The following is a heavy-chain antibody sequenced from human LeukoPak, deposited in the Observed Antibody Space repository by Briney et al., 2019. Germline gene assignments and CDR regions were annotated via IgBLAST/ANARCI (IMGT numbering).Heavy chain of an antibody. CDR1: GFTFSSYA. CDR3: ARGHCSGGSGLLDY. V-gene: IGHV3-30*04. CDR2: ISYDGSNK. Sequence: PGRSLRLSCAASGFTFSSYAMHWVRQAPGKGLEWVAVISYDGSNKYYADSVKGRFTISRHNSKNTLYLQMNSLRAEDTAVYYCARGHCSGGSGLLDYWGQGTLVTVSS. J-gene: IGHJ4*02. D-gene: IGHD2-15*01.